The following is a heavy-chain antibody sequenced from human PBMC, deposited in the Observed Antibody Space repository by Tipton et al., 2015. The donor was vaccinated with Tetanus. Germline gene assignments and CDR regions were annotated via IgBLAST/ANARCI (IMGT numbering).Heavy chain of an antibody. V-gene: IGHV1-69*13. CDR1: GYSFTRYG. CDR3: AKASKMATNWYHFDY. J-gene: IGHJ4*02. Sequence: QSGPEVKKPGASVKVSCKTSGYSFTRYGISWVRQAPGQGFEWMGGIIPIFGSTKYAQKFQGRVTITADQSTNTVYMDVSTLQSEDTAVYFCAKASKMATNWYHFDYWGQGTLVTVSS. CDR2: IIPIFGST. D-gene: IGHD5-24*01.